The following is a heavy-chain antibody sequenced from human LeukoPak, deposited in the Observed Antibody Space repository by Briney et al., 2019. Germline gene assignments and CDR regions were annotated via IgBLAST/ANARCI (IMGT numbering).Heavy chain of an antibody. CDR3: TTVQQGATGDY. V-gene: IGHV3-15*01. D-gene: IGHD1-26*01. CDR2: IKSKTDGGTT. CDR1: GFTFSNAW. J-gene: IGHJ4*02. Sequence: GGSLRLSCAAPGFTFSNAWLSWVRQAPGKGLEWVGRIKSKTDGGTTDYAAPVKGRFTISRDDSKHTLYLQRNSLKTEDTAVYYCTTVQQGATGDYWGQGTLVTVSS.